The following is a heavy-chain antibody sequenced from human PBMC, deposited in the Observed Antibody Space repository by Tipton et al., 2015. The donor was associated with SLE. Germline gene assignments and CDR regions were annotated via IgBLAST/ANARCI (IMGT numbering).Heavy chain of an antibody. Sequence: LRLSCAVYGGSFSGYYWSWIRQPPGKGLEWIGEINHSGSTNYNPSLKSRVTISVDTPKNQFSLKLSSVTAADTAVYYCARGGGQQGRAFDIWGQGTMVTVSS. CDR3: ARGGGQQGRAFDI. CDR2: INHSGST. D-gene: IGHD6-13*01. J-gene: IGHJ3*02. V-gene: IGHV4-34*01. CDR1: GGSFSGYY.